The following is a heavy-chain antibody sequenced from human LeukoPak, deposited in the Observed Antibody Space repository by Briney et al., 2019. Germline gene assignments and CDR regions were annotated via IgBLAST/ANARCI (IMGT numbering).Heavy chain of an antibody. V-gene: IGHV4-59*08. CDR1: GGSISSNF. J-gene: IGHJ4*02. Sequence: KPSETLSLTCTVSGGSISSNFWSWIRLPPGKGLEWIGFIHYSGSTNSNPSLKSRITMSVDTSKNQFSLKLSSVTAADTAVYYCARAPGSLDYWGQGTLVTVSS. CDR3: ARAPGSLDY. D-gene: IGHD3-10*01. CDR2: IHYSGST.